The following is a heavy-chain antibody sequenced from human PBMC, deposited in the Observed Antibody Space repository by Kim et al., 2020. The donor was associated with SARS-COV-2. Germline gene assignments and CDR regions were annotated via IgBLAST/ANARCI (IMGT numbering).Heavy chain of an antibody. J-gene: IGHJ6*02. D-gene: IGHD6-13*01. CDR2: IGTAGDT. CDR3: ARAGSWTRSYYYYGMDV. V-gene: IGHV3-13*01. Sequence: GGSLRLSCAASGFTFSSYDMHWVRQATGKGLEWVSAIGTAGDTYYPGSVKGRFTISRENAKNSLYLQMNSLRAGDTAVYYCARAGSWTRSYYYYGMDVWGQGTTVTVSS. CDR1: GFTFSSYD.